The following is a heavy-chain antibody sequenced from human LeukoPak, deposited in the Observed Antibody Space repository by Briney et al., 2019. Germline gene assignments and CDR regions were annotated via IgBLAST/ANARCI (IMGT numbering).Heavy chain of an antibody. CDR2: IGSGSTAI. Sequence: GGSLRLSCAASGFTFSSYSMNWVRQAPGKGLEWVSYIGSGSTAIYYADSMKGRFTISRDNAKNSLYLQMNSLRDEDTAVYYCARVAVTTDYWGRGTLVTVSS. D-gene: IGHD4-17*01. V-gene: IGHV3-48*02. J-gene: IGHJ4*02. CDR3: ARVAVTTDY. CDR1: GFTFSSYS.